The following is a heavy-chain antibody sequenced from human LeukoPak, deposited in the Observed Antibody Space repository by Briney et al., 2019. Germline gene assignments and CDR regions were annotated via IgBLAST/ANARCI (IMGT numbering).Heavy chain of an antibody. J-gene: IGHJ6*03. CDR2: ISYSGST. V-gene: IGHV4-59*08. Sequence: SETLSLTRTVSGGSISPYYWSWIRQPPGKGLEWLAYISYSGSTNYSPSLTSRVIISVDTSKNHFSLKLSSVTAADTALYYCARHENKALASGYCYYMDVWGKGTTVTVSS. D-gene: IGHD1/OR15-1a*01. CDR1: GGSISPYY. CDR3: ARHENKALASGYCYYMDV.